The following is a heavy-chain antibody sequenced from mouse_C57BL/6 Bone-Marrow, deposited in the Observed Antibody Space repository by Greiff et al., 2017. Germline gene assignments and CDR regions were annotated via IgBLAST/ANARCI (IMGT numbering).Heavy chain of an antibody. V-gene: IGHV1-63*01. J-gene: IGHJ4*01. D-gene: IGHD2-2*01. CDR3: ARIYYGYGDYAMDY. CDR1: GYTFTNYW. CDR2: IYPGGGYT. Sequence: VKLQESGAELVRPGTSVKMSCKASGYTFTNYWIGWAKQRPGHGLEWIGDIYPGGGYTNYNEKLKGKATLTADKSSSTAYMQFSSLTSEDSAIYYCARIYYGYGDYAMDYWGQGTSVTVSS.